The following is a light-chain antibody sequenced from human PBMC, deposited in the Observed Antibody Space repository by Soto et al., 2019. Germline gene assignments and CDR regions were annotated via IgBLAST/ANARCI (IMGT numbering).Light chain of an antibody. Sequence: QSALTQPPSASGSPGQSVTISCTGMSSDVGGYNYVSWYQQHPGKAPKLMIYEVSKRPSGVPDRFSGSKSGNTASLTVSGLQAEDEADYYCISYAGANSVVFGGGTKLTVL. J-gene: IGLJ2*01. CDR1: SSDVGGYNY. CDR2: EVS. CDR3: ISYAGANSVV. V-gene: IGLV2-8*01.